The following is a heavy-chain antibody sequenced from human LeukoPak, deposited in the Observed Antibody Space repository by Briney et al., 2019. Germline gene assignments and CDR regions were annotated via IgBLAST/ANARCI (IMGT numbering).Heavy chain of an antibody. CDR1: GFTFSSYG. CDR2: ISYDGSNK. Sequence: PGGSLRLSCAASGFTFSSYGMHWVRQAPGKGLEWVAVISYDGSNKYYADSVKGRFTIPRDNSKNTLYLQMNSLRAEDTAVYYCAKDASTTNRNYDSSGYYAGAFDIWGQGTMVTVSS. D-gene: IGHD3-22*01. CDR3: AKDASTTNRNYDSSGYYAGAFDI. J-gene: IGHJ3*02. V-gene: IGHV3-30*18.